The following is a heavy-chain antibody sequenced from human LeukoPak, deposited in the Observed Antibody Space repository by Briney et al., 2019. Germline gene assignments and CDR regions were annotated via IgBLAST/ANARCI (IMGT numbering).Heavy chain of an antibody. V-gene: IGHV3-21*01. CDR3: ARLTFGGVIGFDY. Sequence: PGGSLRLSCAASGFTFSSYSMNWVRQAPGKGLEWVSSISSSGSHMYYADSVKGRFTISRDNAKNSLYLQMNSLRAEDTAVYYCARLTFGGVIGFDYWAREPWSPSPQ. D-gene: IGHD3-16*02. J-gene: IGHJ4*02. CDR2: ISSSGSHM. CDR1: GFTFSSYS.